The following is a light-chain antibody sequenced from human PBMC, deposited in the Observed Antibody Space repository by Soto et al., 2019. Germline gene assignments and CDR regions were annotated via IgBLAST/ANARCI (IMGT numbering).Light chain of an antibody. CDR2: DAS. CDR1: QDIANS. V-gene: IGKV1-33*01. Sequence: VPINDSPCAPSASIDDRVPLTCQASQDIANSLNWYQHKPGKAPKLLIYDASNLERGVPARFSGSGSGTDFSFTISSLQPEDIATYCCQQDENLTPSLGQGTLLEVK. CDR3: QQDENLTPS. J-gene: IGKJ5*01.